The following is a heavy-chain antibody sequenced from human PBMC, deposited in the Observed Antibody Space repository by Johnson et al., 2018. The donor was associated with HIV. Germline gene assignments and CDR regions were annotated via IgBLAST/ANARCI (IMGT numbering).Heavy chain of an antibody. CDR2: ISDTGEST. Sequence: VQVLESGGGLVQPGGSLGLSCVASGFTFSNYAMSWVRQAPGKGLEWVSEISDTGESTYYADSVKGRLSISRDNSKKMVYLQISNLRAGDTAVYYCAKDLEMSGSYCPDAFDIWGQGTMVTVSS. CDR3: AKDLEMSGSYCPDAFDI. CDR1: GFTFSNYA. D-gene: IGHD1-26*01. V-gene: IGHV3-23*01. J-gene: IGHJ3*02.